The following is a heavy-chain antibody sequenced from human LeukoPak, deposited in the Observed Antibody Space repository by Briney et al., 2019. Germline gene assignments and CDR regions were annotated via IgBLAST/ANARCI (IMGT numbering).Heavy chain of an antibody. CDR3: ARDLGTYYYDSSGYYYSLYFDY. V-gene: IGHV4-4*07. CDR1: GGSISSYD. D-gene: IGHD3-22*01. Sequence: SETLSLTCTVSGGSISSYDWSWIRQPAGKGLEWIGRIYTSGSTNYNPSLTSRVTMSVDTSKNQFSLKLSSVTAADTAVYYCARDLGTYYYDSSGYYYSLYFDYWGQGTLVTVSS. CDR2: IYTSGST. J-gene: IGHJ4*02.